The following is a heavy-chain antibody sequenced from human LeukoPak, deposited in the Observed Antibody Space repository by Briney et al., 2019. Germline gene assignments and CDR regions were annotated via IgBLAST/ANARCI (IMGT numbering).Heavy chain of an antibody. CDR2: IHQEGRTK. CDR3: ARDCSSTSCYFGGDDAFDI. D-gene: IGHD2-2*01. J-gene: IGHJ3*02. CDR1: GFTFNTFW. V-gene: IGHV3-7*01. Sequence: PPGGSLRLSCAASGFTFNTFWMTWLRQAPGKGLEWVANIHQEGRTKYYADSVKGRFTISRDNANNALNLQINSLRAEDTAMYYCARDCSSTSCYFGGDDAFDIWGQGTMVTVSS.